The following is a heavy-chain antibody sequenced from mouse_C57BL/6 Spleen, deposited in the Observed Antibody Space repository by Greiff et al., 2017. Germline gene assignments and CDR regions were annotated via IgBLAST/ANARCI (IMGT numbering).Heavy chain of an antibody. CDR2: IRNKANGYTT. CDR3: ARSASAPYYAMDY. Sequence: EVKLVESGGGLVQPGGSLSLSCAASGLTFTDYYMSWVRQPPGKALEWLGFIRNKANGYTTEYSASVKGRFTISRDNSQSILYLQMNALRAEDSATYYCARSASAPYYAMDYWGQGTSVTVSS. D-gene: IGHD6-1*01. J-gene: IGHJ4*01. V-gene: IGHV7-3*01. CDR1: GLTFTDYY.